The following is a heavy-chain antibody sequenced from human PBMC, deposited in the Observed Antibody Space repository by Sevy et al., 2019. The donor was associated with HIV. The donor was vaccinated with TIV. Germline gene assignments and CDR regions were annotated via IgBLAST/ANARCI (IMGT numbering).Heavy chain of an antibody. D-gene: IGHD2-21*01. CDR1: GFTFSSYG. CDR3: AKDTMDCGGDCYPAEYFQH. CDR2: IRYDGSNK. J-gene: IGHJ1*01. V-gene: IGHV3-30*02. Sequence: GSLRLSCAASGFTFSSYGMHWVRQAPGKGLEWVAFIRYDGSNKYYADSVKGRFTISRDNSKNTLYLQMNSLRAEDTAVYYCAKDTMDCGGDCYPAEYFQHWGQGTLVTVSS.